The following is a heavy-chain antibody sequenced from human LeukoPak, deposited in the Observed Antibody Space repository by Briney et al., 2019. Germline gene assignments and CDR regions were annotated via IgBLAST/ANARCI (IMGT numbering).Heavy chain of an antibody. D-gene: IGHD2-2*02. CDR3: ARECSSTTCYTRSFDP. V-gene: IGHV4-38-2*02. CDR1: GYSISSGYY. Sequence: SETLSLTCIVSGYSISSGYYWGWIRQPPGKGLEWIGNLYHSGSTYYNPSLRSRATISGDTSKNQFSLSLSSVTAADTAVYYCARECSSTTCYTRSFDPWGQGTRVTVSS. J-gene: IGHJ5*02. CDR2: LYHSGST.